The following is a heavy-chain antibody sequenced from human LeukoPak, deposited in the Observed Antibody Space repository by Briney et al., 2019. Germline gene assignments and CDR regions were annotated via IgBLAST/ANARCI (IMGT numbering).Heavy chain of an antibody. Sequence: ASVKASCKASGYTFTSYDINWVRQATGQGLEWTGWMNPNSGNTGYAQKFQGRVTITRNTSISTAYMELSSLRSEDTAVYYCARTVGVHRWELRDYWGQGTLVTVSS. J-gene: IGHJ4*02. CDR2: MNPNSGNT. D-gene: IGHD1-26*01. V-gene: IGHV1-8*03. CDR3: ARTVGVHRWELRDY. CDR1: GYTFTSYD.